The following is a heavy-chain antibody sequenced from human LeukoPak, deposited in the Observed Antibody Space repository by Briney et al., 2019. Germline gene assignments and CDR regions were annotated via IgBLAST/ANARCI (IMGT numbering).Heavy chain of an antibody. J-gene: IGHJ3*02. CDR2: ISGSGGST. V-gene: IGHV3-23*01. CDR1: GFTFSSYA. CDR3: AKDQYKIAAAGKVGGDAFDI. Sequence: GGTLRLSCAASGFTFSSYAMSWVRQAPGKGLEWVSAISGSGGSTYYADSVKGRFTISRDNSKNTLYLQMNSLRAEDTAVYYCAKDQYKIAAAGKVGGDAFDIWGQGTMVTVSS. D-gene: IGHD6-13*01.